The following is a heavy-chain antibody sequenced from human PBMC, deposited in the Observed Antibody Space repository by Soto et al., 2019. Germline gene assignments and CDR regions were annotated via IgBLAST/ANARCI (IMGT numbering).Heavy chain of an antibody. CDR1: GFTFSNYW. V-gene: IGHV3-7*01. CDR2: IKEDGSEK. J-gene: IGHJ4*02. Sequence: GGSLRLSCAASGFTFSNYWMSWVRQAPGKGLEWVANIKEDGSEKYYVDSVKGRFTISRDNANNSLYLEMNSLRAEDTAVYYCARVLNWNYFNWGQGTLVTVSS. CDR3: ARVLNWNYFN. D-gene: IGHD1-7*01.